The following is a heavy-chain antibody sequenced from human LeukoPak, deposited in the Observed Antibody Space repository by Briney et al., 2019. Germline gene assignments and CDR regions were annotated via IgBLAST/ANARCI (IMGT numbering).Heavy chain of an antibody. CDR2: IYYSGST. CDR3: ARGDCGGDCYSQEYFDY. Sequence: SETLSLTCTVSGGSISSGGYYWSWIRQHPGKGLEWIGYIYYSGSTYYNPSLKSRVTISVDTSKNQFSLKLSSVTAADTAVYYCARGDCGGDCYSQEYFDYWGQGTLVTVSS. D-gene: IGHD2-21*02. J-gene: IGHJ4*02. CDR1: GGSISSGGYY. V-gene: IGHV4-31*03.